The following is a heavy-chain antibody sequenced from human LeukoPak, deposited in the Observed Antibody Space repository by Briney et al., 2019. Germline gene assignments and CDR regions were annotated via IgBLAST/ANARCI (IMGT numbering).Heavy chain of an antibody. J-gene: IGHJ6*03. CDR2: IYTRGST. D-gene: IGHD2-21*02. CDR3: ARVTCGGDCRAHYYYYYMDV. Sequence: SQTLSLTCTVSGGSISSGNYYWSWIRQTAGKGMEWIVRIYTRGSTKYTPSLKSRVTMSVDTFKNQFSLKLSSVTAADTAVYYCARVTCGGDCRAHYYYYYMDVWGKGTTVTISS. V-gene: IGHV4-61*02. CDR1: GGSISSGNYY.